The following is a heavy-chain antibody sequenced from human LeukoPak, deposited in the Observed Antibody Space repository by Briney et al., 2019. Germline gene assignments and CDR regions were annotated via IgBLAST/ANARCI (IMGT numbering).Heavy chain of an antibody. V-gene: IGHV4-61*01. CDR1: GGSISSSSYY. CDR2: IYYSGST. Sequence: SETLSLTCTVSGGSISSSSYYWSWIRQPPGKGLEWIGYIYYSGSTNYNPSLKSRVTISVDTSKNQFSLKLSSVTAADTAVYYCARGYSSSWYSPPGAFDIWGQGTMVTVSS. J-gene: IGHJ3*02. D-gene: IGHD6-13*01. CDR3: ARGYSSSWYSPPGAFDI.